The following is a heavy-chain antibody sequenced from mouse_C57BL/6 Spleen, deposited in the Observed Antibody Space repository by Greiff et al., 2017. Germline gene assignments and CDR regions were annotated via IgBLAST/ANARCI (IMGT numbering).Heavy chain of an antibody. CDR2: IDPSDSYT. Sequence: VQLQQPGAELVMPGASVKLSCKASGYTFTSYWMHWVKQRPGQGLEWIGEIDPSDSYTNYNQKFKGKSTVTVDKSSSTAYMQLSSLTSEDSAVYYCAKNYYGSSYGAMDYWGQGTSVTVSS. CDR1: GYTFTSYW. CDR3: AKNYYGSSYGAMDY. D-gene: IGHD1-1*01. J-gene: IGHJ4*01. V-gene: IGHV1-69*01.